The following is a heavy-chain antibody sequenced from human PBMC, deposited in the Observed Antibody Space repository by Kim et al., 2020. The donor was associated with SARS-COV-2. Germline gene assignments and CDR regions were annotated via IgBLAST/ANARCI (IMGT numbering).Heavy chain of an antibody. CDR1: GFTISSYG. D-gene: IGHD5-12*01. CDR3: AKDIEEMATMPFDY. J-gene: IGHJ4*02. V-gene: IGHV3-33*06. Sequence: GGSLRLSCAASGFTISSYGMHWVRQAPGKGLEWVAVIWHDGSNKYYADSVKGRFTISRDNSKNTLYLQMNSLRAEDTAVYYCAKDIEEMATMPFDYWGQG. CDR2: IWHDGSNK.